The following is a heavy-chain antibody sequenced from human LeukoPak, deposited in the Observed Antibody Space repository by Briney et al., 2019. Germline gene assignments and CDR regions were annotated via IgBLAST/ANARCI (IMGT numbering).Heavy chain of an antibody. Sequence: KPSETLSLTCTVSGGSISSSSYYWGWIRQPPGKGLEWIGSISYSGSTYYNPSLKSRVTISVDTSKNQFSLKLSSVTAADTAVYFCARLPMMGRPARALEYWGQGILVTVSS. CDR2: ISYSGST. V-gene: IGHV4-39*01. CDR1: GGSISSSSYY. CDR3: ARLPMMGRPARALEY. D-gene: IGHD3-16*01. J-gene: IGHJ4*02.